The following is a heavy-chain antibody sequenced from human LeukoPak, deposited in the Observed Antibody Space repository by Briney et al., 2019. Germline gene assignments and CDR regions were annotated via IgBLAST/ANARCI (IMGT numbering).Heavy chain of an antibody. CDR3: ARIPLYGGGAFDI. CDR1: GGSISSSIYY. V-gene: IGHV4-39*07. CDR2: VFYNGAT. Sequence: SETLSLTCIVSGGSISSSIYYWAWVRQPPGKGLEWIGTVFYNGATQYSPSLRSRVTISIDTSTNQFSLKLTSVTAADTALYYCARIPLYGGGAFDIWGQGTMVTVSS. D-gene: IGHD3-16*01. J-gene: IGHJ3*02.